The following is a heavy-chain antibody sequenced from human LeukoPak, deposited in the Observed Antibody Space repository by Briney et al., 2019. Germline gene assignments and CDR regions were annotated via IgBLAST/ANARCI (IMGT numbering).Heavy chain of an antibody. CDR3: ARIATPQRVYGMDV. V-gene: IGHV3-33*01. CDR1: GFTFSSCG. D-gene: IGHD6-13*01. CDR2: IWYDGSNK. J-gene: IGHJ6*02. Sequence: GGSLRLSCAASGFTFSSCGMHWVRQAPGKGLEWVAVIWYDGSNKYYADSVKGRFTISRDNSKNTLYLQMNSLRAEDTAVYYCARIATPQRVYGMDVWGQGTTVTVSS.